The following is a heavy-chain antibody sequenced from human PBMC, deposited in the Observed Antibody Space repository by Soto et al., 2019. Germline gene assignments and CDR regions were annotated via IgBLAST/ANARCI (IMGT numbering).Heavy chain of an antibody. Sequence: PGESLQISCKGSGYSFTSYWIGWVRQMPGKGLEWMGIIYPGDSDTRYSPSFQGQVTISADKSISTAYLQWSSLKASDTAMYYCARLGYSPLGYYDSSGYYGLFDYWGQGTLVTVSS. CDR1: GYSFTSYW. J-gene: IGHJ4*02. D-gene: IGHD3-22*01. CDR3: ARLGYSPLGYYDSSGYYGLFDY. CDR2: IYPGDSDT. V-gene: IGHV5-51*01.